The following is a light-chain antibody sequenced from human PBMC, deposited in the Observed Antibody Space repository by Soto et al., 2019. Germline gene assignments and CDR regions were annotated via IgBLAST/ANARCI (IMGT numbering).Light chain of an antibody. CDR2: EVD. CDR3: ATWDDRLNGPV. V-gene: IGLV2-14*01. Sequence: QSALTQPASVSGSPGQSITISCTGTSSDVGFYNYVSWYQQQHPGKAPKLMIYEVDNRPSGVSIRFSGSKSGNTASLTISGLQAEDEADYYCATWDDRLNGPVFGGGTKVTVL. J-gene: IGLJ3*02. CDR1: SSDVGFYNY.